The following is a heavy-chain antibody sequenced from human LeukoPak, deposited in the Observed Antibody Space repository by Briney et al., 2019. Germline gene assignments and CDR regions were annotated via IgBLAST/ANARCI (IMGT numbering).Heavy chain of an antibody. V-gene: IGHV3-33*08. D-gene: IGHD5-24*01. J-gene: IGHJ3*02. Sequence: GGSLRLSCSASGFTFSSYAMHWVRQAPGKGLEWVAVIWYDGSNKYYADSVKGRFTISRDNSKNTLYLQMNSLRAEDTAVYYCASGGRDGYNGAFDIWGQGTMVTVSS. CDR2: IWYDGSNK. CDR1: GFTFSSYA. CDR3: ASGGRDGYNGAFDI.